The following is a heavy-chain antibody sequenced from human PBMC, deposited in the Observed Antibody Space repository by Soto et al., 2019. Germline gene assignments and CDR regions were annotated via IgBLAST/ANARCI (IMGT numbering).Heavy chain of an antibody. CDR1: GYTFTRNA. V-gene: IGHV1-3*01. CDR3: ARSETDYSTFDY. CDR2: IDAGNGNT. Sequence: QVQLVQSGAEVKKPGASVKVSCKASGYTFTRNAIPWVRQAPGQRLEWIGKIDAGNGNTKYSQKFQGRVTITRDTSASAAYMELSTLGSEDTSIYYCARSETDYSTFDYWGQGTLVTVSS. J-gene: IGHJ4*02. D-gene: IGHD3-9*01.